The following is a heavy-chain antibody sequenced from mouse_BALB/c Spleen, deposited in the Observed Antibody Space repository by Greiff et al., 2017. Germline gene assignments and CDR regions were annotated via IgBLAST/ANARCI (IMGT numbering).Heavy chain of an antibody. J-gene: IGHJ2*01. V-gene: IGHV5-4*02. CDR1: GFTFSDYY. CDR2: ISDGGSYT. CDR3: ARSNWGDY. Sequence: EVMLVESGGGLVKPGGSLKLSCAASGFTFSDYYMYWVRQTPEKRLEWVATISDGGSYTYYPDSVKGRFTISRDNAKNNLYLQMSSLKSEDTAMYYCARSNWGDYWGQGTTLTVTS. D-gene: IGHD4-1*01.